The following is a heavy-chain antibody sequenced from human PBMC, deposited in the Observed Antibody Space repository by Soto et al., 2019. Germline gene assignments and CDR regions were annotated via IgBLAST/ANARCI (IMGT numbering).Heavy chain of an antibody. CDR3: AIAEMVRGYYYYGQDV. J-gene: IGHJ6*02. D-gene: IGHD3-10*01. CDR1: GDSIRSYH. V-gene: IGHV4-59*01. CDR2: IYYTGST. Sequence: SETLSLTCTVSGDSIRSYHWSWIRQPPGKGLEWIGYIYYTGSTNYNPSLKSRVTMSVDTSKNQFSLKLSSVTAADTAVYYCAIAEMVRGYYYYGQDVWGQGTTVTVSS.